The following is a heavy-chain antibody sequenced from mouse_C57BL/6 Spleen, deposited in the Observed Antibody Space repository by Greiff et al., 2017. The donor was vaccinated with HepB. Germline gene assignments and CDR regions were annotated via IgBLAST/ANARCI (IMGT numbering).Heavy chain of an antibody. Sequence: QVQLKQSGAELVRPGASVTLSCKASGYTFTDYEMHWVKQTPVHGLEWIGAIDPETGGTAYNQKFKGKAILTADKSSSTAYMELRSLTSEDSAVYYCTREGFYWYFDVWGTGTTVTVSS. CDR2: IDPETGGT. J-gene: IGHJ1*03. CDR3: TREGFYWYFDV. V-gene: IGHV1-15*01. CDR1: GYTFTDYE.